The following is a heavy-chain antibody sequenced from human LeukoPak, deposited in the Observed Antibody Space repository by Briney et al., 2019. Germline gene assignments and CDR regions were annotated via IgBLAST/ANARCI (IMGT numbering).Heavy chain of an antibody. J-gene: IGHJ4*02. CDR3: AREELLFDYYDSSGYYSSHAALDY. CDR1: GYTFTGYY. CDR2: INPNSGGT. D-gene: IGHD3-22*01. Sequence: ASVKVSCKASGYTFTGYYMHWVRQAPGQGLEWMGWINPNSGGTNYAQKFQGRVTMTRDTSISTAYMELSRLRSDDTAVYYCAREELLFDYYDSSGYYSSHAALDYWGQGTLVTVSS. V-gene: IGHV1-2*02.